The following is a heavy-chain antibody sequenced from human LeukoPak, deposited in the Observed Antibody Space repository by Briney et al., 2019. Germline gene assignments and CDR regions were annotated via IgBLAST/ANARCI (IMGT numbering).Heavy chain of an antibody. V-gene: IGHV1-2*02. J-gene: IGHJ4*02. CDR3: ARGWPYGDYVYFDY. D-gene: IGHD4-17*01. Sequence: GASVKVSCNASGGTFSSYAISWVRQAPGQGLEWMGWINPNSGGTNYAQKFQGRVTMARDTSISTAYMELSGLISDDTAVYYCARGWPYGDYVYFDYWGQGTLVTVSS. CDR2: INPNSGGT. CDR1: GGTFSSYA.